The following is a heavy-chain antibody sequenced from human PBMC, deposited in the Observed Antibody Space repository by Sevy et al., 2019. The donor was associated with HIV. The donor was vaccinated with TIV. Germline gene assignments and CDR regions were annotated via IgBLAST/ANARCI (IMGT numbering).Heavy chain of an antibody. CDR1: GFTFSSYG. CDR3: AREREFPTLGYYYYGMDV. Sequence: GGSLRLSCAASGFTFSSYGMHWVRQAPGKGLEWVAVIWYDGSNKYYAYSVKGRFTISRDNSKNTLYLQMNSLRAEDTAVYYCAREREFPTLGYYYYGMDVWGQGTTVTVSS. J-gene: IGHJ6*02. V-gene: IGHV3-33*01. D-gene: IGHD3-10*01. CDR2: IWYDGSNK.